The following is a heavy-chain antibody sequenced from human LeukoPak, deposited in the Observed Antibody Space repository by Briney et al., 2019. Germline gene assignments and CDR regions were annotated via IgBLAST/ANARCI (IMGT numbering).Heavy chain of an antibody. CDR3: AHTVTYSLGDAFDI. CDR1: GFSLSTSGVG. J-gene: IGHJ3*02. D-gene: IGHD2-15*01. Sequence: GPTMVKPTQTLTLTCTFSGFSLSTSGVGVGWFRQPPRKALEWLALIYWDDAKRYSPSLKNRLTITQDTSNKQVVLTMTNMDPVDTATYYCAHTVTYSLGDAFDIWGQGTIVAVSS. V-gene: IGHV2-5*02. CDR2: IYWDDAK.